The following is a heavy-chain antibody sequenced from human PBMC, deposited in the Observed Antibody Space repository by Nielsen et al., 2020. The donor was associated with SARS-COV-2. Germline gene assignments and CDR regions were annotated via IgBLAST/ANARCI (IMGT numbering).Heavy chain of an antibody. Sequence: SETLSLTCTVSGGSISSGSYYWSGIRQPAGKGLEWIGRIYTSGSTNYNPSLKSRVTISVDTSKNKFSLKLSSVTAADTAVYYCARDHLIVGATTGWFDPWGQGTLVTVSS. CDR2: IYTSGST. CDR3: ARDHLIVGATTGWFDP. CDR1: GGSISSGSYY. J-gene: IGHJ5*02. V-gene: IGHV4-61*02. D-gene: IGHD1-26*01.